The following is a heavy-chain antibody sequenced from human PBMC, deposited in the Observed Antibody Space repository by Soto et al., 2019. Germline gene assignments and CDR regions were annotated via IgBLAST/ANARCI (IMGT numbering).Heavy chain of an antibody. CDR1: GFTIRNYA. CDR3: EGSWT. CDR2: ISGTTDRT. Sequence: EVQVLESGGGLVQPGGSLRLSCAASGFTIRNYAMSWVRQAPGKALEWVAGISGTTDRTYYRDSVEGRFTIFTDTSKNTLYLEMNSLRAEDTALYRCEGSWTWGQGTLVTVSS. J-gene: IGHJ1*01. D-gene: IGHD5-12*01. V-gene: IGHV3-23*02.